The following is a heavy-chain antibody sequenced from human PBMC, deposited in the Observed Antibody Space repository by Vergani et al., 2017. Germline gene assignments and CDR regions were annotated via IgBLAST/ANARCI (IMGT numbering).Heavy chain of an antibody. CDR2: IIPILGIA. CDR1: GGTFSSYT. V-gene: IGHV1-69*02. CDR3: ARFLTGTTIYYYYGMDV. D-gene: IGHD1-20*01. J-gene: IGHJ6*02. Sequence: QVQLVQSGAEVKKPGSSVKVSCKASGGTFSSYTISWVRQAPGQGLEWMGRIIPILGIANYAQKFQGRVTITADKSTSTAYMELSSLRSEDTAVYYCARFLTGTTIYYYYGMDVWGQXP.